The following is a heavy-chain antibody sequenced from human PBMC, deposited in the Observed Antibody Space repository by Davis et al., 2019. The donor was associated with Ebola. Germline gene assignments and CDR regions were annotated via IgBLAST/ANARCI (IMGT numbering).Heavy chain of an antibody. D-gene: IGHD3-22*01. CDR3: ARDRHDTRGYGF. Sequence: SETLSLTCTVSGDSISSGSYYWSWIRQPAGKGLEWIGHIYTRGSTNYNPSLKSRVTISVDTSKNQFSLKLTSVTAADTAVYYCARDRHDTRGYGFWGQGTLVTVSS. V-gene: IGHV4-61*09. CDR2: IYTRGST. J-gene: IGHJ4*02. CDR1: GDSISSGSYY.